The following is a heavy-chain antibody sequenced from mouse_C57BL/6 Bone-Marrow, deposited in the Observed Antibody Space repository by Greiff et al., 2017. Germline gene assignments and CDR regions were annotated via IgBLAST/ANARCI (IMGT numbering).Heavy chain of an antibody. Sequence: EVNVVESEGGLVQPGSSMKLSCTASGFTFSDYYMAWVRQVPEKGLEWVANINYDGSSTYYLDSLKSRFIISRDNAKNILYLQMSSLKSEDTATYYCARVLLLRFWYFDGWGTGTTVTVSS. CDR1: GFTFSDYY. CDR3: ARVLLLRFWYFDG. J-gene: IGHJ1*03. CDR2: INYDGSST. D-gene: IGHD1-1*01. V-gene: IGHV5-16*01.